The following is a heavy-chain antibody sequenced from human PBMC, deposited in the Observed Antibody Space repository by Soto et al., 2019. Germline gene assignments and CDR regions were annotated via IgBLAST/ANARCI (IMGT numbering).Heavy chain of an antibody. Sequence: GASVKVSCKVSGYTLTELSMHWVRQAPGKGLEWMGGFAPEDGETIYAQKFQGRVTMTEDTSTDTAYMELSSLRSEDTAVYYCARTRLGDTRYFFDYWGQGTLVTVSS. CDR3: ARTRLGDTRYFFDY. CDR2: FAPEDGET. J-gene: IGHJ4*02. D-gene: IGHD1-26*01. CDR1: GYTLTELS. V-gene: IGHV1-24*01.